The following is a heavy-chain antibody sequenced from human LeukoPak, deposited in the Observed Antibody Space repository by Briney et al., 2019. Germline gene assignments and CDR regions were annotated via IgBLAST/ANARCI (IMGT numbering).Heavy chain of an antibody. CDR2: ISAYNGNT. CDR1: GYTFTSYG. J-gene: IGHJ4*02. D-gene: IGHD6-19*01. V-gene: IGHV1-18*04. Sequence: ASVKVSCKASGYTFTSYGISWVRQAPGQGLEWMGWISAYNGNTNYAQKLQGRVTMTTDTSTSTAYMELRSLRSDDTVVYYCARDDPDSSGWYEVDYWGQGTLVTVSS. CDR3: ARDDPDSSGWYEVDY.